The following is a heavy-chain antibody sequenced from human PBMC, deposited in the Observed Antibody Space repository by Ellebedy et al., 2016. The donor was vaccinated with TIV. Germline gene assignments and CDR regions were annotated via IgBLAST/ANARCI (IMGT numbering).Heavy chain of an antibody. V-gene: IGHV1-69*13. CDR3: AREEDSGSYYG. CDR1: GYTFTSYG. CDR2: IIPIFGTA. Sequence: SVKVSCXASGYTFTSYGISWVRQAPGQGLEWMGGIIPIFGTANYAQKFQGRVTITADESTSTAYMELSSLRSEDTAVYYCAREEDSGSYYGWGQGTLVTVSS. D-gene: IGHD1-26*01. J-gene: IGHJ4*02.